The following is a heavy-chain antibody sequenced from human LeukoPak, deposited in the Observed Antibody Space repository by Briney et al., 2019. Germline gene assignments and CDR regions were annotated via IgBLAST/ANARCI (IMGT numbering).Heavy chain of an antibody. V-gene: IGHV1-2*02. D-gene: IGHD3-9*01. CDR2: INPNSGGT. Sequence: ASVKVSCKASGGTFSSYAISWVRQAPGQGLEWMGWINPNSGGTNYAQKFQGRVTMTRDTSISTAYMELSRLRSDDTAVYYCAALNYDILTGYNLIDYWGQGTLVTVSS. CDR1: GGTFSSYA. J-gene: IGHJ4*02. CDR3: AALNYDILTGYNLIDY.